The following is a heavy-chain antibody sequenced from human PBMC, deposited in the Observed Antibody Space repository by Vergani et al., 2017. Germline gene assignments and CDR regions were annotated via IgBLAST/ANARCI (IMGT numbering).Heavy chain of an antibody. D-gene: IGHD3-10*01. Sequence: QVQLQESGPGLVKPSETLTLTCDVSDSSIMTNPYWGWFRQSPGKGLEWIGCIHHSGDTHYNSSLKSRVSISIVSTSKFSLSLTSLTDADTAIYYCARHRGSGGFFPSSYFYGMDVWGHGTTVTVSS. J-gene: IGHJ6*02. CDR1: DSSIMTNPY. CDR2: IHHSGDT. CDR3: ARHRGSGGFFPSSYFYGMDV. V-gene: IGHV4-38-2*01.